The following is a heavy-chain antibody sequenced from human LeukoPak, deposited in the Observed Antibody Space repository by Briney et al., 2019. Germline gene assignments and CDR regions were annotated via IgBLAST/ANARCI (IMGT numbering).Heavy chain of an antibody. Sequence: SETLSLTCTVSGGSISSYYWSWIRQPAGKGLEWIGRIYTSGSTTYNPSLKSRVTMSVSTSKNQFSLKLSSVTAADTAVYYCARDHGGSGSYRTGFDYWGQGTLVTVSS. CDR2: IYTSGST. V-gene: IGHV4-4*07. D-gene: IGHD3-10*01. CDR1: GGSISSYY. J-gene: IGHJ4*02. CDR3: ARDHGGSGSYRTGFDY.